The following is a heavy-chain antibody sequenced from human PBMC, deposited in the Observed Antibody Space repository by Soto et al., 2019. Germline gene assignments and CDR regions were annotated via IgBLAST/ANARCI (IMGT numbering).Heavy chain of an antibody. J-gene: IGHJ4*02. V-gene: IGHV1-69*08. D-gene: IGHD3-10*01. Sequence: QVQLVQSGAEVKKPGSSVKVSCKASGGTFSSYTISWVRQAPGQGLEWMGRIIPILGIANYAQKFQGRVXIXAXXSTSTAYMELSSLRSEDTAVYYCARDNYGSGKVTGWGQGTLVTVSS. CDR2: IIPILGIA. CDR1: GGTFSSYT. CDR3: ARDNYGSGKVTG.